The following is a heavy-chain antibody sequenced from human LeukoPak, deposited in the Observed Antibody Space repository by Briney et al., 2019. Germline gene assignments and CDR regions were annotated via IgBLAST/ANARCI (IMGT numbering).Heavy chain of an antibody. J-gene: IGHJ3*02. D-gene: IGHD2-2*01. Sequence: SETLSLTCTVSGSISSYYWSRIRQPPGKGLEWIGYIYTSGSTNYNPSLKSRVTISVDTSKNQFSLDLSSVTAADTAVYYCARQKCTSTSCLTKNAFDIWGQGTMVTVSS. CDR3: ARQKCTSTSCLTKNAFDI. CDR2: IYTSGST. V-gene: IGHV4-4*09. CDR1: GSISSYY.